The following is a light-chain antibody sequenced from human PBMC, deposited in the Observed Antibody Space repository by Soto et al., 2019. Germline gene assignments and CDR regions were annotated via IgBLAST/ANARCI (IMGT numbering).Light chain of an antibody. CDR1: SSNIGANFD. CDR2: YNT. CDR3: QSYDSGLQWV. J-gene: IGLJ3*02. Sequence: QLVLTQPPSVSGAPGQRVTISCTGSSSNIGANFDVHWYQQLPGTAPKLLLYYNTNRPSGVPDRFSGSKSGTSASLASTGLQADDEGDYYCQSYDSGLQWVFGGGTKLTVL. V-gene: IGLV1-40*01.